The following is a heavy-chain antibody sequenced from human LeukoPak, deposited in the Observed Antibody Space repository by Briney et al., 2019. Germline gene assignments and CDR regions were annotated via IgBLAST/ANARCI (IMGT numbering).Heavy chain of an antibody. Sequence: GGSLRLSCAASGFTFSTFAMIWVRQPPGKGLEWVSVIYSGGSTYYADSVKGRFTISRDNSKNTLYLQMNSLRAEDTAVYYCARDLDYGEGVFDYWGQGTLVTVSS. CDR1: GFTFSTFA. J-gene: IGHJ4*02. D-gene: IGHD4-17*01. CDR3: ARDLDYGEGVFDY. CDR2: IYSGGST. V-gene: IGHV3-66*01.